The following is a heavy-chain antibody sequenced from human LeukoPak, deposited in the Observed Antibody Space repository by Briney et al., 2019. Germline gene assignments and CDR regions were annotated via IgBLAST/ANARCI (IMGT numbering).Heavy chain of an antibody. J-gene: IGHJ5*02. CDR1: GGSISSGDYY. CDR3: ARAPYDYDSENYYTNWFDP. CDR2: IYYSGST. D-gene: IGHD3-10*01. Sequence: SQTLSLTCTVSGGSISSGDYYWSWIRQPPGKGLEWIGYIYYSGSTYYNPSLKSRVTISVDTSKNQFSLKLSSVTAADTAVYYCARAPYDYDSENYYTNWFDPWGQGTRVTVSS. V-gene: IGHV4-30-4*01.